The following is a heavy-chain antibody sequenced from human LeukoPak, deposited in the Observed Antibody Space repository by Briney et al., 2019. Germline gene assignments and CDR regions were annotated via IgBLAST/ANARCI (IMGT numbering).Heavy chain of an antibody. CDR1: GVSISSYY. Sequence: SETLSLTCTVSGVSISSYYWSWIRQPPGKGLEWIGYIYYSGSTNYNPSLKSRVTISVDTSKNQFSLKLSSVTAADTAVYYCARAGSSWYYYYYGMDVWGQGTTVTVSS. J-gene: IGHJ6*02. CDR2: IYYSGST. CDR3: ARAGSSWYYYYYGMDV. D-gene: IGHD6-13*01. V-gene: IGHV4-59*08.